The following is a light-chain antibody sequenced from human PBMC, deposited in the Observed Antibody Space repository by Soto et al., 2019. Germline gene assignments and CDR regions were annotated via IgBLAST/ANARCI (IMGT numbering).Light chain of an antibody. CDR1: QSVSSN. V-gene: IGKV3-15*01. J-gene: IGKJ3*01. CDR3: QQYNKWPLT. Sequence: EIVMTQSPATLSVSPGERATLSCRASQSVSSNLAWYQQKPGQAPRLLIYGASTRATGIPARLSGSGSGTECTLTISSLQSEDFEVYYCQQYNKWPLTFGPGTKVDIK. CDR2: GAS.